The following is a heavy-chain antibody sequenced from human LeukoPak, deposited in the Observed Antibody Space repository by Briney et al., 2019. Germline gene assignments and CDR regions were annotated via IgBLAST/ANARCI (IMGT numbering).Heavy chain of an antibody. D-gene: IGHD6-19*01. CDR2: IYYSGST. J-gene: IGHJ5*02. V-gene: IGHV4-39*07. CDR3: ARGSIAVAGPANWFDP. CDR1: GGSISSSSYY. Sequence: SEPLSLTCTVSGGSISSSSYYCGRIRQPPGKGLEWIWSIYYSGSTYYNPSLKRRVTISVDTYKNQFSLKLSSVTAADTAVYYCARGSIAVAGPANWFDPWGQGNLVTVSS.